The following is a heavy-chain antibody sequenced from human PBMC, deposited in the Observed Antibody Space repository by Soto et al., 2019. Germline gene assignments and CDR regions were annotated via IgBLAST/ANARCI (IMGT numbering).Heavy chain of an antibody. J-gene: IGHJ4*02. CDR2: IRSKTSGEIR. D-gene: IGHD3-3*01. CDR3: VIDISEPGVGEIDQ. V-gene: IGHV3-15*01. Sequence: PGGSLRLSCGASGFTFSVYAMTWVRQAPGKGLEWVGRIRSKTSGEIRDYAAPVKGRFTISRDDSTNTVYLQMNSLKTEDTAVYYCVIDISEPGVGEIDQWGQGTQVTVSS. CDR1: GFTFSVYA.